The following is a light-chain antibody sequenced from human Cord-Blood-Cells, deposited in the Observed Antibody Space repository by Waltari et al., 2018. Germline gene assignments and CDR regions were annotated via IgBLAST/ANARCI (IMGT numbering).Light chain of an antibody. Sequence: EIVLTQSPATLSLSPGERATLSCRASQSFSSYLAWYQQKPGQAPRLLIYDASNRATGIPARFSGSGSGTDFTLTISSREPEYFAVYYCQQRSNWPTFGQGTKLEIK. J-gene: IGKJ2*01. CDR3: QQRSNWPT. V-gene: IGKV3-11*01. CDR2: DAS. CDR1: QSFSSY.